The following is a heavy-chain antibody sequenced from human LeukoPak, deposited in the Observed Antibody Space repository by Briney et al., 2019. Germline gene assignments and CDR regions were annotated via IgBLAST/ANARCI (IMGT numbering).Heavy chain of an antibody. CDR1: GGSFSGYY. J-gene: IGHJ4*02. CDR3: AIPSSGRVEAFDY. CDR2: INHSGST. V-gene: IGHV4-34*01. D-gene: IGHD3-3*01. Sequence: PSETLSLTCAVYGGSFSGYYWSWIRQPPGKGLEWIGEINHSGSTNYNPSLKSRATISVDTSKNQFSLKLSSVTAADTAVYYCAIPSSGRVEAFDYWGQGTLVTVSS.